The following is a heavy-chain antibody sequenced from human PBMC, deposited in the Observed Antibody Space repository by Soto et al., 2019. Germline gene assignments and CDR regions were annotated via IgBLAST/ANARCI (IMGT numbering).Heavy chain of an antibody. CDR1: GGTFSSYA. J-gene: IGHJ4*02. D-gene: IGHD2-15*01. CDR3: ARLCSGGSCFDY. CDR2: IIPIFGTA. V-gene: IGHV1-69*13. Sequence: GASVKVSCKASGGTFSSYAISWVRQAPGQGLEWMGGIIPIFGTANYAQKFQGRVTITADESTSTAYMELSSLRSEDTAVYYCARLCSGGSCFDYWGQGTLVTVSS.